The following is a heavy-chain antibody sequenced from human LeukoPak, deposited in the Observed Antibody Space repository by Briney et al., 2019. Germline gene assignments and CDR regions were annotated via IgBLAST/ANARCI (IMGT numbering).Heavy chain of an antibody. V-gene: IGHV1-3*01. Sequence: ASVKVSCKASGYTFTSYAMHWVRRAPGQRLEWMGWINAGNGNTKYSQKFQGRVTITRDTSASTAYMELSSLRSEDTAVYYCAREDYYYDTSKGFDPWGQGTLVTVSS. CDR3: AREDYYYDTSKGFDP. D-gene: IGHD3-22*01. CDR1: GYTFTSYA. J-gene: IGHJ5*02. CDR2: INAGNGNT.